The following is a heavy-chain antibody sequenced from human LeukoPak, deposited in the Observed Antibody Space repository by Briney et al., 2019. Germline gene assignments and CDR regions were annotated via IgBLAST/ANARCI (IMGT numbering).Heavy chain of an antibody. CDR1: GGSISGYY. J-gene: IGHJ4*02. CDR2: IYYSGST. Sequence: PSETLSLTCTVSGGSISGYYWSWIRQPPRKGLEWIGYIYYSGSTNYNPSLKSRVTISVDTSKNQFSLKLSSVTAADTAVYYCARGFTYGHGAMFDHWGQGTLVTVSP. V-gene: IGHV4-59*01. CDR3: ARGFTYGHGAMFDH. D-gene: IGHD5-18*01.